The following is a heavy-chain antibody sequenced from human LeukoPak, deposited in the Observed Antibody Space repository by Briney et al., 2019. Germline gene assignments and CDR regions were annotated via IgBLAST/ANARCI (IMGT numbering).Heavy chain of an antibody. CDR2: ISSSSSYI. V-gene: IGHV3-21*01. CDR1: GFTFSSYS. CDR3: ARSHTAMVTFFDY. D-gene: IGHD5-18*01. J-gene: IGHJ4*02. Sequence: GGSLRLSCAASGFTFSSYSMNWVRQAPGKGLEWVSSISSSSSYIYYADSVKGRLTISRDNAKNSLYLQMNSLRAEDTAVYYCARSHTAMVTFFDYWGQGTLVTVSS.